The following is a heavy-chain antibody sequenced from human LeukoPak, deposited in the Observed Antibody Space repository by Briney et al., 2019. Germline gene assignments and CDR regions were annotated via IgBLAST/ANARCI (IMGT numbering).Heavy chain of an antibody. CDR2: INHSGST. Sequence: PSETLSLTCAVYGGSFSGYYWSWIRQPPGKGLKWIGEINHSGSTNYNPSLKSRVTISVDTSKNQFSLKLSSVTAADTAVYYCARDRPRYCSSTSCQRALDYWGQGTLVTVSS. CDR3: ARDRPRYCSSTSCQRALDY. J-gene: IGHJ4*02. V-gene: IGHV4-34*01. D-gene: IGHD2-2*01. CDR1: GGSFSGYY.